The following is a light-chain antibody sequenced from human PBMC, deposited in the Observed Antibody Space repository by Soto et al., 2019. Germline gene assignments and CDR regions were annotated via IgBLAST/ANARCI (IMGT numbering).Light chain of an antibody. CDR1: SSDVGAYNY. CDR3: SSYAGSSWV. Sequence: QSALTQPPSASGSPGQSVTISCTGTSSDVGAYNYVSWYQQHPGKAPKLMIYDVSKRPSGVPYRFSGSKSSNAASLTVSGLQGEDEADYYCSSYAGSSWVFGRGTKLTVL. J-gene: IGLJ3*02. V-gene: IGLV2-8*01. CDR2: DVS.